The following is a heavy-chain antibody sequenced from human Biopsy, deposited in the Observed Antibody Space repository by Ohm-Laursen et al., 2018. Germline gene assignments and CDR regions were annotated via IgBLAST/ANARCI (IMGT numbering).Heavy chain of an antibody. CDR1: GGSISSDY. CDR2: IYYSGST. D-gene: IGHD2/OR15-2a*01. J-gene: IGHJ6*02. Sequence: LSLTCTVSGGSISSDYWSWIWQTPGKGLEWIGYIYYSGSTNYNPSLKSRVTISVDTSKNQFSLRLNSVTAADTAVYYCARATNSTGWPYYYFYGMDVWGQGTTVTVSS. V-gene: IGHV4-59*01. CDR3: ARATNSTGWPYYYFYGMDV.